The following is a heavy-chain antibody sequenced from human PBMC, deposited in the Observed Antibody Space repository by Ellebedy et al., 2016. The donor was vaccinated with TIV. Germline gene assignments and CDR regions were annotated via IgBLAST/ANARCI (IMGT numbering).Heavy chain of an antibody. CDR3: AADDYGRADAFDV. CDR1: GFSFTSST. CDR2: IVIDSGNT. J-gene: IGHJ3*01. Sequence: AASVKVSCKASGFSFTSSTMQWVRQTCGQRLEWIGWIVIDSGNTNYAQKLQDRISLSRDMATSTAYMELSSLRDEDTAVYYCAADDYGRADAFDVWGHGTMVTVSS. V-gene: IGHV1-58*02. D-gene: IGHD3-16*01.